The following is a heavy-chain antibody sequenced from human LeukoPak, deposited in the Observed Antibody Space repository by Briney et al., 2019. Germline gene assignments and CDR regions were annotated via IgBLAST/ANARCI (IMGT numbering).Heavy chain of an antibody. Sequence: GGSLRLSCTVSGFTFNNYAMSWVRQAPGKGLEWVSSITSNSTYTFYADSVKGRFTISRDNARNSLYLQMNSLRAEDTAVYYCARDPYSGTYGDTYYYYMDVWGKGTTVTISS. J-gene: IGHJ6*03. CDR2: ITSNSTYT. CDR3: ARDPYSGTYGDTYYYYMDV. V-gene: IGHV3-21*01. D-gene: IGHD1-26*01. CDR1: GFTFNNYA.